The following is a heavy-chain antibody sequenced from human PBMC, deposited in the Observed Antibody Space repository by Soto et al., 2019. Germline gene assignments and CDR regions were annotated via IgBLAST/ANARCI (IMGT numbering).Heavy chain of an antibody. CDR1: GGSISSGGYY. CDR2: IYYSGST. V-gene: IGHV4-31*03. Sequence: SETLSLTCTVSGGSISSGGYYWSWIRQHPGKGLEWIGYIYYSGSTYYNPSLKSRVTISVDTSKNQFSLKPSSVTAADTAVYYCARVGSNYYDSSAHFDYWGQGTLVTVS. D-gene: IGHD3-22*01. J-gene: IGHJ4*02. CDR3: ARVGSNYYDSSAHFDY.